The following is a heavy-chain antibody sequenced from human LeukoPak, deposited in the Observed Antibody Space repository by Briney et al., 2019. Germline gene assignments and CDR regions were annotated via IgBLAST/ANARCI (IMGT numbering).Heavy chain of an antibody. CDR3: ARGVDGSGSFFDY. D-gene: IGHD3-10*01. Sequence: GASVKVSCKASGGTFSSYAISWVRQATGQGLEWMGWMNPNSGNTGYAQKFQGRVTMTRNTSISTAYMELSSLRSEDTAVYYCARGVDGSGSFFDYWGQGTLVTVSS. CDR2: MNPNSGNT. V-gene: IGHV1-8*02. CDR1: GGTFSSYA. J-gene: IGHJ4*02.